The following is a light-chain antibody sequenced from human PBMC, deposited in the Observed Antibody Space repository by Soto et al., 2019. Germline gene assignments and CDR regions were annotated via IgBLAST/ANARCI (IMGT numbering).Light chain of an antibody. J-gene: IGKJ4*01. V-gene: IGKV3-20*01. Sequence: ENVLTQSPGTLSLSPGERATLSCRASESVSSIYVAWYQQKPGQAPTLLIYGASSRATGIPDRVSGSGSGTDVTLTISRLEPEDFAVFYCQQYGSPPPTFGGGTKVDIK. CDR2: GAS. CDR1: ESVSSIY. CDR3: QQYGSPPPT.